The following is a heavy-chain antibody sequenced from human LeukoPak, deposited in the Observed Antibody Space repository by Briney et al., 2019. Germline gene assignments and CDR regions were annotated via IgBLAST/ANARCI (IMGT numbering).Heavy chain of an antibody. CDR1: EFTFGTFW. J-gene: IGHJ4*02. CDR2: IEQDGSEK. D-gene: IGHD4-11*01. Sequence: GGSLRLSCAASEFTFGTFWMSWVRQAPGKGLEWVANIEQDGSEKYYVDSVKGRFTISRDNAKNSLYPQMNSLRAEDTAVYYCARGRLGDSWGQGTLVSVSS. CDR3: ARGRLGDS. V-gene: IGHV3-7*01.